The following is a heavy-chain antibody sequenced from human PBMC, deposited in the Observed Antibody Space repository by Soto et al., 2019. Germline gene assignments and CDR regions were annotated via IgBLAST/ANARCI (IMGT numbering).Heavy chain of an antibody. J-gene: IGHJ4*02. D-gene: IGHD6-19*01. CDR1: GGSITSSNW. CDR2: IYHSETT. Sequence: SETLSRTCAVSGGSITSSNWWSWVCQPPGKGLEWIEEIYHSETTNYNPSLKSRVTISLDMSTNHFSLKLSSVTAADTVVYYCARRVDGSGFFDSWGQGTLVTVAS. CDR3: ARRVDGSGFFDS. V-gene: IGHV4-4*02.